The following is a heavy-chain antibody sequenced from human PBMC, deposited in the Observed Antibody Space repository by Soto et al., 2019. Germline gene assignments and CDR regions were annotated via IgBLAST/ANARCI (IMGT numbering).Heavy chain of an antibody. CDR3: AKLHQLPTNDAFDI. V-gene: IGHV3-30*18. Sequence: PGGSLRLSCAASGFTFSSYGMHWVRQAPGKGLEWVAVISYDGSNKYYADSVKGRFTISRDNSKNTLYLQMNSLRAEDTAVYYCAKLHQLPTNDAFDIGGQGTMVTVSS. CDR1: GFTFSSYG. D-gene: IGHD2-2*01. J-gene: IGHJ3*02. CDR2: ISYDGSNK.